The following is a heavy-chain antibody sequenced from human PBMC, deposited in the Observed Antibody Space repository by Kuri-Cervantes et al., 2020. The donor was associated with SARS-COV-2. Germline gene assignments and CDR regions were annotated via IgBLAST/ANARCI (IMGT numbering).Heavy chain of an antibody. D-gene: IGHD6-6*01. CDR2: INPNSGGT. J-gene: IGHJ4*02. CDR1: GFTFTSSA. CDR3: AVEYSSSSGHQGDDY. V-gene: IGHV1-2*02. Sequence: ASVKVSCKASGFTFTSSAMQWVRQAPGQGLEWMGWINPNSGGTNYAQKFQGRVTMTRDTSISTAYMELSRLRSDDTAVYYCAVEYSSSSGHQGDDYWGQGTLVTVSS.